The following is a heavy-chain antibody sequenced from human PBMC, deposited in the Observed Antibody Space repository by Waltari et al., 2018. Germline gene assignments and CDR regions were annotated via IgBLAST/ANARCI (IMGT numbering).Heavy chain of an antibody. J-gene: IGHJ4*02. CDR2: IYYCGST. CDR1: GGSISSSSYY. V-gene: IGHV4-39*07. CDR3: ARDFEPQLLFDY. Sequence: QLQLQESGPGLVKPSETLSLTCTVSGGSISSSSYYCGWLRQPPGKGLEWIGSIYYCGSTYYNPSLKSRVTISVDTSKNQFSLKLSSVTAADTAVYYCARDFEPQLLFDYWGQGTLVTVSS. D-gene: IGHD6-13*01.